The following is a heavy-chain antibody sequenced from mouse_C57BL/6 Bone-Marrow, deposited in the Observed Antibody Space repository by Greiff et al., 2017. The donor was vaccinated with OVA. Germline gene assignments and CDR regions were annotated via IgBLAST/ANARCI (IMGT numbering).Heavy chain of an antibody. D-gene: IGHD2-1*01. Sequence: EVQLMESGGDLVKPGGSLKLSCAASGFTFSSYGMSWVRQTPDKRLEWVATISSGGSYTYYPASVKGRFTISRDNAKNTLYLQMSSLKSEDTAMYYCARGGNYGDWYFDVWGTGTTVTVSS. V-gene: IGHV5-6*01. CDR3: ARGGNYGDWYFDV. J-gene: IGHJ1*03. CDR1: GFTFSSYG. CDR2: ISSGGSYT.